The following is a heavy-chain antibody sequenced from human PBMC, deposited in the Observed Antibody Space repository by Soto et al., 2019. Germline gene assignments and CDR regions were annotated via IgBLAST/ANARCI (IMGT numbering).Heavy chain of an antibody. V-gene: IGHV1-3*01. CDR1: GYTFTSYA. Sequence: ASVKVSCKASGYTFTSYAMHWVRQAPGQRLEWMGWINAGNGNTKYSQKFQGRVTITRDTSTSTAYMELSSLRSEDTAVYYCASHNCTNGVCRLFDYWGQGTLVTVSS. CDR2: INAGNGNT. CDR3: ASHNCTNGVCRLFDY. D-gene: IGHD2-8*01. J-gene: IGHJ4*02.